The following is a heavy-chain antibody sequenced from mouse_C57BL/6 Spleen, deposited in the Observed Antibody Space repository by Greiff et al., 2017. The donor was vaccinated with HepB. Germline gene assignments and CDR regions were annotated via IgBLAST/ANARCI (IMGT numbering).Heavy chain of an antibody. D-gene: IGHD1-1*01. CDR1: GYAFSSSW. Sequence: QVHVKQSGPELVKPGASVKISCKASGYAFSSSWMNWVKQRPGKGLEWIGRIYPGDGDTNYNGKFKGKATLTADKSSSTAYMQLSSLTSEDSAVYFCARDYGSSHWFAYWGQGTLVTVSA. J-gene: IGHJ3*01. V-gene: IGHV1-82*01. CDR3: ARDYGSSHWFAY. CDR2: IYPGDGDT.